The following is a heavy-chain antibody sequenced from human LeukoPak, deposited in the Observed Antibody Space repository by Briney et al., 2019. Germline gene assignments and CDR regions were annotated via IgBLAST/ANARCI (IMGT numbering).Heavy chain of an antibody. CDR2: INPSGGNT. Sequence: ASVKVSCKASGYTFTSYYMHWVRQAPGQGLEWMGIINPSGGNTNYAQKFQERVTITRDMSTSTAYMELSSLRSEDTAVYYCAAGGDSSGYYGMDVWGKGTTVTVSS. V-gene: IGHV1-46*01. J-gene: IGHJ6*04. D-gene: IGHD3-22*01. CDR3: AAGGDSSGYYGMDV. CDR1: GYTFTSYY.